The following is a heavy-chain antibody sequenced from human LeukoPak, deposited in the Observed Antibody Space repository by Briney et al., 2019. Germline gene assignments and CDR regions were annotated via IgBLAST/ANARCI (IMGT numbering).Heavy chain of an antibody. V-gene: IGHV1-69*04. CDR3: ARGREMGYDSSGYYVY. D-gene: IGHD3-22*01. CDR1: GGTFSSYA. J-gene: IGHJ4*02. Sequence: SVKVSCKASGGTFSSYAISWVRQAPGQGLEWMGRIIPILGIANYAQKSQGRVTITADKSTSTAYMELSSLRSEDTAVYYCARGREMGYDSSGYYVYWGQGTLVTVSS. CDR2: IIPILGIA.